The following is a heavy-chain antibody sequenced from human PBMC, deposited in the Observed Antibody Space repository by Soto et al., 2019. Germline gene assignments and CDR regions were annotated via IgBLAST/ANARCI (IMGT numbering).Heavy chain of an antibody. Sequence: ASVTVSCKASNYTDTSYGLSWVRQAPGQGLEWMGWISAYNGNTNYAQKLQGRVTMTTDTSTSTAYMELRSLRSEDTAIYYCGRDQSGIGYYVDWFDPWGQGTLVTVPQ. D-gene: IGHD3-10*02. CDR2: ISAYNGNT. V-gene: IGHV1-18*01. CDR1: NYTDTSYG. CDR3: GRDQSGIGYYVDWFDP. J-gene: IGHJ5*02.